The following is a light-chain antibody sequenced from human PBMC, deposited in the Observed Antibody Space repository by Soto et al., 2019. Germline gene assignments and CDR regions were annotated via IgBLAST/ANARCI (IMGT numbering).Light chain of an antibody. V-gene: IGKV3-20*01. J-gene: IGKJ4*01. CDR2: GAS. Sequence: EIVLTQSPGTLSLSPGERATLSCRAMQSVSSSYLAWYQQKPGQAPRLLIYGASTRATGIPDRFSGSGYGTDFTFMISCLGSEDFAVYFCQQYGSSPLTFGGGTKVEIK. CDR3: QQYGSSPLT. CDR1: QSVSSSY.